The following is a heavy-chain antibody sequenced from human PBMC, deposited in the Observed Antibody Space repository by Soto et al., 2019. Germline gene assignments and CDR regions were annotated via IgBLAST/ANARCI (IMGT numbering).Heavy chain of an antibody. Sequence: PETLCLTYTVSGASIITNNYFWCWIRQSPRRGLELIGSISYSGRTYDNPSLQSRVTISIDASKNQFSLKLTSVTTADTSIYYCARRRASDYGGNHHPYSFARWGQGPLVT. D-gene: IGHD4-17*01. CDR3: ARRRASDYGGNHHPYSFAR. CDR1: GASIITNNYF. J-gene: IGHJ4*02. V-gene: IGHV4-39*01. CDR2: ISYSGRT.